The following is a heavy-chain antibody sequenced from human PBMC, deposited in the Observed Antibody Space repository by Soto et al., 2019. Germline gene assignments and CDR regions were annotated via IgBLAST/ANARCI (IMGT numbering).Heavy chain of an antibody. J-gene: IGHJ4*02. CDR3: AGAPGWLIEN. Sequence: EVQLVESGGGLVQPGGSLRLSCAASGFTFSTYWMFWVRQAPGKGLEWVATIKGDGSEKLYVDSVKGRFTISRDNAKDSLHLQMNSLRVEDTAVYVCAGAPGWLIENWGQGTLVTVSS. CDR2: IKGDGSEK. CDR1: GFTFSTYW. V-gene: IGHV3-7*04. D-gene: IGHD3-16*01.